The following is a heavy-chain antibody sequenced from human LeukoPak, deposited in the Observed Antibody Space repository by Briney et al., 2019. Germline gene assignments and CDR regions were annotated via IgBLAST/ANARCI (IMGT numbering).Heavy chain of an antibody. CDR3: ARANSFDSSGYYFDY. Sequence: ASGFTFAYAASVKGRFTISRDDSKSIAYLQMNSLKTEDTAVYYCARANSFDSSGYYFDYWGQGTLVTVSS. CDR2: ASGFTF. V-gene: IGHV3-49*02. D-gene: IGHD3-22*01. J-gene: IGHJ4*02.